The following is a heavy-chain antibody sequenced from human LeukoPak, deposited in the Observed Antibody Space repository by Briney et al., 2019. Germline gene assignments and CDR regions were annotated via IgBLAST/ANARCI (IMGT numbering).Heavy chain of an antibody. V-gene: IGHV1-69*01. Sequence: SVKVSCKASGGTFSSYAISWVRQAPGQGLEWMGGIIPIFGTANYARKFQGRVTITADESTSAAYMELSSLRAEDTAVYYCAKDLLWFGELLREVTFDYWGQGTLVTVSS. CDR3: AKDLLWFGELLREVTFDY. D-gene: IGHD3-10*01. CDR1: GGTFSSYA. J-gene: IGHJ4*02. CDR2: IIPIFGTA.